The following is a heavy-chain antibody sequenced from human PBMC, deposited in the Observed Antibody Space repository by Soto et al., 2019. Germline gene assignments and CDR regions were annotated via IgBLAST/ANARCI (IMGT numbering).Heavy chain of an antibody. CDR2: IKRDGSTT. V-gene: IGHV3-74*01. D-gene: IGHD3-22*01. CDR1: GFTFSDYW. J-gene: IGHJ4*01. CDR3: TTDSYITSIIVRFDY. Sequence: GGSLRLSCAASGFTFSDYWMHWVRQAPGKGLEWVSRIKRDGSTTNYADSVKGRFTISRDDSKNMVYLEMNSLQTEDTVIYYCTTDSYITSIIVRFDYWGHGTLVTVAS.